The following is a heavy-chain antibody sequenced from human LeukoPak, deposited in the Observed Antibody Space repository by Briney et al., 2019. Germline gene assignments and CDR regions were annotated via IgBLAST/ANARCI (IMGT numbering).Heavy chain of an antibody. Sequence: PSETLSLTCNVSGGSMSSYYWSWIRQPPGKGLEWVGYIYNSGSTNYNSALKGRVTISVDTSKSQFSLKLTSVTAADTAVYHCARGLTGTQLDFFDYWGQGTLVTVSS. CDR1: GGSMSSYY. CDR3: ARGLTGTQLDFFDY. J-gene: IGHJ4*02. V-gene: IGHV4-59*01. CDR2: IYNSGST. D-gene: IGHD1-20*01.